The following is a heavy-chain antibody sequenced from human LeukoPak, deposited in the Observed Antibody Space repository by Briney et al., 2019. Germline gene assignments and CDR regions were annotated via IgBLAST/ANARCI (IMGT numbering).Heavy chain of an antibody. CDR2: ISSSSSYI. CDR3: ASLYDFWSGYHFDY. D-gene: IGHD3-3*01. CDR1: GFTFSSYS. V-gene: IGHV3-21*01. Sequence: GGSLRLSCAASGFTFSSYSMNWVRQAPGKGPEWVSSISSSSSYIYYADSVKGRFTISRDNAKNSLYLQMNSLRAEDTAVYYCASLYDFWSGYHFDYWGQGTLVTVSS. J-gene: IGHJ4*02.